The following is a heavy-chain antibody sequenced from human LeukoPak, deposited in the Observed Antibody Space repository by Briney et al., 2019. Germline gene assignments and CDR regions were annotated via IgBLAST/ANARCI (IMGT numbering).Heavy chain of an antibody. V-gene: IGHV1-69*05. CDR3: AREGSYYDFWSGPDY. Sequence: SAKVSCXASGGTFSSYAISWVRQAPGQGLEWMGRIIPIFGTANYAQKFQGRVTITTDESTSTAYMELSSLRSEDTAVYYCAREGSYYDFWSGPDYWGQGTLVTVSS. D-gene: IGHD3-3*01. CDR1: GGTFSSYA. J-gene: IGHJ4*02. CDR2: IIPIFGTA.